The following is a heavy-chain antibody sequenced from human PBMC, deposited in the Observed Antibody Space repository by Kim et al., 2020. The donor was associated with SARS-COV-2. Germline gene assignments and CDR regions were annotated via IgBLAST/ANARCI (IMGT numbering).Heavy chain of an antibody. V-gene: IGHV1-3*01. CDR1: GYTFDDYA. CDR2: INAGNGNT. J-gene: IGHJ4*02. Sequence: ASVKVSCKASGYTFDDYALYWVRQAPGQRLEWMGWINAGNGNTRYSQTFQGRLTVTRDTSASTVYMELNSLRSEDTALYYCAREGHSIGSLGFDHWGQGTPVTVSS. CDR3: AREGHSIGSLGFDH. D-gene: IGHD6-19*01.